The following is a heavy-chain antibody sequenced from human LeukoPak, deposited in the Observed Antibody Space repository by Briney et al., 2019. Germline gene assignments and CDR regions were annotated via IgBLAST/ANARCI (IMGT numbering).Heavy chain of an antibody. CDR3: ARGPGLCSGGSCYSYYFDY. D-gene: IGHD2-15*01. J-gene: IGHJ4*02. CDR2: ISSSGSTI. V-gene: IGHV3-48*03. Sequence: GGSLRLSCAASGFTFSSYEMNWVRQAPGKGLEWVSYISSSGSTIYYADSVKGRFTISRDNAKNSLYLQMNSLRAEDTAVYYCARGPGLCSGGSCYSYYFDYWAREPWSPSPQ. CDR1: GFTFSSYE.